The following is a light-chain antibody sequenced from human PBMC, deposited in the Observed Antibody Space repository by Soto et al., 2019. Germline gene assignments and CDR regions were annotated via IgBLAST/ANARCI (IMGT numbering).Light chain of an antibody. CDR3: QQDNMPPFP. V-gene: IGKV1-39*01. CDR1: QTVSNN. J-gene: IGKJ3*01. CDR2: ASS. Sequence: DIQMTQSPSSLSASVGDRVTITCRTSQTVSNNLNWYQRKPGKAPSLRIYASSTLQSGVPSRFIGSESETEFTLTISSLQPEDFATYYGQQDNMPPFPFGHGTKLGI.